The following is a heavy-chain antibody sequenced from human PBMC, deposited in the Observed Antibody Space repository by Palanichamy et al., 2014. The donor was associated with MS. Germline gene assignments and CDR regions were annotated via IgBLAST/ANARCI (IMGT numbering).Heavy chain of an antibody. V-gene: IGHV3-53*01. J-gene: IGHJ6*02. CDR2: IYSGGRI. CDR1: GFTVSSSD. Sequence: EMQLVESGGGLIQPGGSLRVSCAASGFTVSSSDMSWVRQAPGKGLEWVSVIYSGGRIYYADSVKGRFTISRDNSKNTLYLQMSTLRAEDTAVYYCARLRGYGMDVWGQGTTVTVSS. CDR3: ARLRGYGMDV.